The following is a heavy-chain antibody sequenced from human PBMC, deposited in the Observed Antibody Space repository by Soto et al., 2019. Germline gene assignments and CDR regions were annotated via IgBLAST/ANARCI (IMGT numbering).Heavy chain of an antibody. J-gene: IGHJ6*03. V-gene: IGHV4-59*01. CDR3: ARGGRSAYHYYLAV. CDR1: GGSISNYY. Sequence: SETLSLTCTVSGGSISNYYWSWIRQPPGKGLQWIGYIYYSGRTNYNPSLESRVTMSVDTSKNQFSLNLSSVTAADTAVYYCARGGRSAYHYYLAVWGTGTTVTVSS. CDR2: IYYSGRT.